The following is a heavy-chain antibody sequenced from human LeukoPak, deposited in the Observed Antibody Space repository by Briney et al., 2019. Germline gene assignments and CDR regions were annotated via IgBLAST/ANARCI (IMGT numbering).Heavy chain of an antibody. CDR2: ISSSGTTI. J-gene: IGHJ4*02. V-gene: IGHV3-48*03. CDR3: AIEVWFRADS. Sequence: GGSLRLSCAASGFTFSNYEMNWVRQAPGKGLEWVSYISSSGTTIYYAERRFTISRDNAENSLFLQMNSLRADDTAVYYCAIEVWFRADSWGQGTLVTVSS. D-gene: IGHD3-10*01. CDR1: GFTFSNYE.